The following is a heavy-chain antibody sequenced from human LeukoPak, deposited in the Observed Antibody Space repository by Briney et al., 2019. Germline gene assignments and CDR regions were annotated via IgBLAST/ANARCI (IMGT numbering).Heavy chain of an antibody. CDR3: GKQLGYCSDGSCYFPY. CDR2: ISNNGGYT. J-gene: IGHJ4*02. Sequence: QPGGSLRLSCAASGFTFSSSAMSWVRQAPGKGLEWVSAISNNGGYTYYADSVQGRFTISRDNSKSTLCLQMNSLRAEDTAVYYCGKQLGYCSDGSCYFPYWGQGTLVTVSS. V-gene: IGHV3-23*01. D-gene: IGHD2-15*01. CDR1: GFTFSSSA.